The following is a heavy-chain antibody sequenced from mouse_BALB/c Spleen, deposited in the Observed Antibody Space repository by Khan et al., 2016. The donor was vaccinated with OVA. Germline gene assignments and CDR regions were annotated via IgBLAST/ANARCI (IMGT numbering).Heavy chain of an antibody. CDR2: INTYTGEP. CDR3: ARVGNYWYFDV. J-gene: IGHJ1*01. V-gene: IGHV9-3-1*01. CDR1: GYTFTNFG. D-gene: IGHD2-1*01. Sequence: QIQLVQSGPELKKPGETVMISCKASGYTFTNFGMNWVKQAPGKGLKWMGWINTYTGEPTSADDFRGRFAFSLETSATTAYLQINNLKNEDTATYFCARVGNYWYFDVWGAGTPVTVSS.